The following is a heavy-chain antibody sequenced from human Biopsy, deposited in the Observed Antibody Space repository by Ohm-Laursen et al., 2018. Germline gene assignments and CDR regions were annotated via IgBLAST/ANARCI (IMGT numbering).Heavy chain of an antibody. D-gene: IGHD5-24*01. CDR2: ITSGGSTT. CDR3: ARDVEGFYSYAMDV. V-gene: IGHV3-11*01. Sequence: SLRLSCSASGISFSRSAMNWIRQAPGKGLEWVSYITSGGSTTDYADSVKGRFTISRDNAKSSLFLQMNSLRAEDTAVYYCARDVEGFYSYAMDVWGKGPRSPSPQ. CDR1: GISFSRSA. J-gene: IGHJ6*01.